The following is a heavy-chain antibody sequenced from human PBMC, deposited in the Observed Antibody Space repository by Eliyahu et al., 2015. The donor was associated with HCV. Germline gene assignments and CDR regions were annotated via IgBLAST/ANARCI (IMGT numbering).Heavy chain of an antibody. V-gene: IGHV4-34*01. Sequence: QVQLQQWGAGLLKPSEXLSLTCAVYGGSFSGYYWSWIRQPPGKGLEWIGEINHSGSTNYNPSLKSRVTISVDTSKNQFSLKLGSVTAADTAVYYCARQGAGGYGASEPDYWGQGTLVTVSS. CDR3: ARQGAGGYGASEPDY. CDR1: GGSFSGYY. J-gene: IGHJ4*02. D-gene: IGHD4-17*01. CDR2: INHSGST.